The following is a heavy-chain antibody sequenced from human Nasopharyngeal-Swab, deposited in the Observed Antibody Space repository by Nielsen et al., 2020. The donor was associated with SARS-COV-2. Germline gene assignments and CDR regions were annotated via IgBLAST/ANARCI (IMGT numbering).Heavy chain of an antibody. J-gene: IGHJ4*02. CDR1: GFTFSSYS. V-gene: IGHV3-48*02. CDR3: ARDQGLRYYYDSSGCLDY. D-gene: IGHD3-22*01. CDR2: ISSSSSTI. Sequence: GESLKISCAASGFTFSSYSMDWVRQAPGKGPEWVSYISSSSSTIYYADSVKGRFTISRDNAKNSLYLQMNSLRDEDTAVYYCARDQGLRYYYDSSGCLDYWGQGTLVTVSS.